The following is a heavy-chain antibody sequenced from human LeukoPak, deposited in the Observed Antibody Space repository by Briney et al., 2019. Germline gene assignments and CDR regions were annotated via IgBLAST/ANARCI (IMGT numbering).Heavy chain of an antibody. CDR2: ISSNGGST. Sequence: GGSLRLSCAASGFAFSSYAMHWVRQAPGKGLEYVSAISSNGGSTYYANSVKGRFTISRDNSKNTLYLQMGSLRAEDMAVYYCASSVAVANYYYYGMDVWGQGTTVTVSS. V-gene: IGHV3-64*01. D-gene: IGHD6-19*01. J-gene: IGHJ6*02. CDR1: GFAFSSYA. CDR3: ASSVAVANYYYYGMDV.